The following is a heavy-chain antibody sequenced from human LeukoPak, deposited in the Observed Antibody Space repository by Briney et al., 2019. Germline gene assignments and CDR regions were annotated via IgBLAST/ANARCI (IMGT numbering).Heavy chain of an antibody. Sequence: PGGSLTLSCAASGFTFSSYSMNWVRQAPGKGLEWVSSISSSSSYIYYADSVKGRFTISRDNAKNSLYLQMNSLRAEDTAVYYCARSAFKATITWSCNPWGQGTLVTVSS. CDR3: ARSAFKATITWSCNP. D-gene: IGHD5-24*01. V-gene: IGHV3-21*01. J-gene: IGHJ5*02. CDR2: ISSSSSYI. CDR1: GFTFSSYS.